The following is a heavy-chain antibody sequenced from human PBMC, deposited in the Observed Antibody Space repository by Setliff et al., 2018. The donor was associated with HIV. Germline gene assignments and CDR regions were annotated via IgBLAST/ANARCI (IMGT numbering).Heavy chain of an antibody. CDR2: INSDGSST. CDR3: ARARYMDV. V-gene: IGHV3-74*01. Sequence: PGGSLRLSCVASGFSFGSYWMTWVRQAPGKGLVWVSLINSDGSSTRYADSVKGRFTISRDNAKNTLYLQMNSLRAEDTAVYYCARARYMDVWGKGTTVTVSS. J-gene: IGHJ6*03. D-gene: IGHD6-6*01. CDR1: GFSFGSYW.